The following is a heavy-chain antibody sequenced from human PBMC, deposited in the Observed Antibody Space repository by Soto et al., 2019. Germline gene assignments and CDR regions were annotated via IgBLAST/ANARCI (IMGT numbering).Heavy chain of an antibody. CDR3: ARTTYMYSSSSGFDY. CDR1: GGTFSSYA. V-gene: IGHV1-69*01. D-gene: IGHD6-13*01. CDR2: IYPIFCTA. J-gene: IGHJ4*02. Sequence: QVQLVQSGAEVKKPGSSVKVSCKASGGTFSSYAISWVRQAPGQGLEWMGGIYPIFCTANYAQKFHGRVTLTADESTSTAYMELRSLRSEDTAVYYCARTTYMYSSSSGFDYWGQGTLVTVSS.